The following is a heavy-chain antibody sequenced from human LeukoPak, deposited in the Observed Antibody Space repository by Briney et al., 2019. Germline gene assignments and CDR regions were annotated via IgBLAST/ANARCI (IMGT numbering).Heavy chain of an antibody. CDR3: ARAYYYDSSGYYYGYYFDY. D-gene: IGHD3-22*01. CDR2: IYYSGST. V-gene: IGHV4-59*08. J-gene: IGHJ4*02. Sequence: SETLSLTCTVSGCSISSYYSSSIRQPLGKGLEWIGYIYYSGSTNYKHSLKSRVTISVDTSKNQFSLKLSSVTAADTAVYYCARAYYYDSSGYYYGYYFDYWGQGTLVTVSS. CDR1: GCSISSYY.